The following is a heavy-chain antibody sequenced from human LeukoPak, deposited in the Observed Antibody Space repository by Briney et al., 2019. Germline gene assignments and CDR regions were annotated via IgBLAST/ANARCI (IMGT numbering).Heavy chain of an antibody. CDR3: ARDSHQYVLLNWFDP. J-gene: IGHJ5*02. CDR1: GGSFSGYY. CDR2: IYHSGST. D-gene: IGHD3-10*01. Sequence: SETLSLTCAVYGGSFSGYYWSWIRQPPGKGLEWIGEIYHSGSTYYNPSLKSRVTISVDTSKNQFSLKLSSVTAADTAVYYCARDSHQYVLLNWFDPWGQGTLVTVSS. V-gene: IGHV4-34*01.